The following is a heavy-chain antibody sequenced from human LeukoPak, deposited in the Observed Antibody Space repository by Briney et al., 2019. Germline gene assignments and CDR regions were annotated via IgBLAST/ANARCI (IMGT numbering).Heavy chain of an antibody. D-gene: IGHD5-24*01. V-gene: IGHV1-18*01. CDR2: ISAYKGNT. J-gene: IGHJ5*02. CDR1: GYTFNNYA. CDR3: ARDNSVRDEAWWFNP. Sequence: GASVKVSCKASGYTFNNYAISWVRQAPGQGLEWMGWISAYKGNTNYAQKLQGRVTMTRDMSTSTDYLELSSLRSEDTAVYYCARDNSVRDEAWWFNPWGQGTLVTVSS.